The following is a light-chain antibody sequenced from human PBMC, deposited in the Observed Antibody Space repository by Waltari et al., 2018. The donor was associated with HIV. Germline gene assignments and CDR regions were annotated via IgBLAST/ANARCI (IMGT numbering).Light chain of an antibody. CDR2: SNN. CDR1: SSNIGSNS. Sequence: QSVLTQPPSASGTPGPRVAISCSGSSSNIGSNSVTWYQQVSGAAPKLIINSNNQRPSGVPGRFSGSKSGTAGSLAISALQSEDEADYYCAAWDDNRNTVVFGGGTKLTVL. CDR3: AAWDDNRNTVV. J-gene: IGLJ2*01. V-gene: IGLV1-44*01.